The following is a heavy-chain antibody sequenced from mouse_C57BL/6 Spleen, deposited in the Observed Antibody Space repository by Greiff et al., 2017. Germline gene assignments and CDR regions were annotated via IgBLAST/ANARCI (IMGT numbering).Heavy chain of an antibody. Sequence: VQLQQSGPELVKPGASVKISCKASGYAFSSSWMNWVKQRPGKGLEWIGRIYPGDGDTNYTGKFKGKATLTADKSSSTAYMQLSSLTSEDSAVXFCARGAEVAGDYFDYWGKGTTLTVSS. CDR2: IYPGDGDT. CDR3: ARGAEVAGDYFDY. D-gene: IGHD1-1*01. CDR1: GYAFSSSW. J-gene: IGHJ2*01. V-gene: IGHV1-82*01.